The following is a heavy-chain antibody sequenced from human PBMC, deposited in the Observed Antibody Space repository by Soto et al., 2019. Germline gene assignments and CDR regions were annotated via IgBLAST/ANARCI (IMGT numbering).Heavy chain of an antibody. CDR1: GGSISSGGYY. J-gene: IGHJ4*02. Sequence: SETLSLTCTVSGGSISSGGYYWSWIRQHPGKGLEWIGYIYYSGSTYYNPSLKSRVTISVDTSKNQFSLKLSSVTAADTAVYYCARDGGSDSSGWYGGYFDYWGQGTLVTVSS. V-gene: IGHV4-31*03. D-gene: IGHD6-19*01. CDR3: ARDGGSDSSGWYGGYFDY. CDR2: IYYSGST.